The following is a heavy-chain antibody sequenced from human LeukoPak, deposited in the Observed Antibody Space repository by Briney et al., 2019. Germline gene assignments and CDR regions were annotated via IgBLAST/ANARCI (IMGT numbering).Heavy chain of an antibody. J-gene: IGHJ6*03. D-gene: IGHD1-26*01. Sequence: PGGSLRLSCAASGFTFDDYGMSWVRQAPGKGLDWVSGINWNGGSTGYVDSVKGRFTISRDNAKNSLYLQMNSLRAEDTALYYCARASGSYDPYYYYYMDVWGKGTTVTVSS. CDR3: ARASGSYDPYYYYYMDV. CDR2: INWNGGST. V-gene: IGHV3-20*04. CDR1: GFTFDDYG.